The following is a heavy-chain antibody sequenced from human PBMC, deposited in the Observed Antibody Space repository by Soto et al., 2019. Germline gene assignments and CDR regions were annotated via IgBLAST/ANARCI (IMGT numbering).Heavy chain of an antibody. J-gene: IGHJ6*03. D-gene: IGHD1-7*01. CDR2: TYYRSRWYN. V-gene: IGHV6-1*01. Sequence: QVQLQESGPGLVKPSQTLSLTCVISGDSVSSNSAAWNWIRLSPSRGLEWLARTYYRSRWYNDYAVSVRSRITVNPDTSKNQFSLQLTSVTPEDTAVYYCAGTTSHHWLYMDVWGKGATVTVS. CDR3: AGTTSHHWLYMDV. CDR1: GDSVSSNSAA.